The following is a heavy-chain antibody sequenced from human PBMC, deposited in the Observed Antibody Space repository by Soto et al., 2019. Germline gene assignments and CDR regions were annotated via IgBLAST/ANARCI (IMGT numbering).Heavy chain of an antibody. Sequence: GGSLRLSCAASGFTFSSYAMHWVRKAPGKGLEYVSAISSNGGSTYYANSVKGRFTISRDNSKNTLYLQMGSLRAEDMAVYYCAITYYYDSSGSYGMDVWGQGTTVT. J-gene: IGHJ6*02. V-gene: IGHV3-64*01. CDR3: AITYYYDSSGSYGMDV. CDR1: GFTFSSYA. CDR2: ISSNGGST. D-gene: IGHD3-22*01.